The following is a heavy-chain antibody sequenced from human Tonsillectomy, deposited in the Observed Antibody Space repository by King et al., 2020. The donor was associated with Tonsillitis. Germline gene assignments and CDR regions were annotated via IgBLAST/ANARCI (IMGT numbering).Heavy chain of an antibody. J-gene: IGHJ4*02. V-gene: IGHV3-23*04. CDR2: ISSRGDYI. Sequence: VQLVESGGGLVQPGGSLRLSCAASGFTFSSSAASWVRQAPGMGLEWVSTISSRGDYIYYADSGKGRFTISRDNSKNTVYVQMNSLRADDTAVYYCAIGGNSDFDYWGQGTLVTVSS. CDR3: AIGGNSDFDY. CDR1: GFTFSSSA. D-gene: IGHD4-23*01.